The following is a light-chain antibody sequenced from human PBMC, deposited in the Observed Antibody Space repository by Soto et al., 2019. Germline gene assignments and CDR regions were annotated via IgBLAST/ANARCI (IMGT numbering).Light chain of an antibody. CDR3: SSYTSSSPYV. J-gene: IGLJ1*01. CDR2: DVS. V-gene: IGLV2-14*01. Sequence: QSLLTQPASVSGSPGQSITISCTGTSSDVGGYNYVSWYQQHPGKAPKLMIYDVSNRPSGVSNRFSGSKSGNTASLTISGLQAEDEADYYCSSYTSSSPYVFGTGTKVNVL. CDR1: SSDVGGYNY.